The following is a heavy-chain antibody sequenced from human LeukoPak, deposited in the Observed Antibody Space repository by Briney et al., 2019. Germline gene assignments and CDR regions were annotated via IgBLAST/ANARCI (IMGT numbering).Heavy chain of an antibody. J-gene: IGHJ4*02. D-gene: IGHD2-15*01. CDR1: GFTYSSYG. CDR3: ARGCSGGSCFGDFDY. CDR2: ISSRSSTI. V-gene: IGHV3-48*02. Sequence: GGSLRLSCAASGFTYSSYGMNWVRQAPGKGLEWISYISSRSSTIYYADSVKGRFTISRDNAKNSLFLQMNSLRDEDTAVYYCARGCSGGSCFGDFDYWGQGTLGTVSS.